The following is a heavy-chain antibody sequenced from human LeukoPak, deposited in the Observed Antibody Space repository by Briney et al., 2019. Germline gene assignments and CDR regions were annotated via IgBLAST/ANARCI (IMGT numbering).Heavy chain of an antibody. CDR2: INPNSGGT. CDR1: GYTFTSYG. J-gene: IGHJ4*02. V-gene: IGHV1-2*02. D-gene: IGHD1-1*01. CDR3: ARDVGGTAFDY. Sequence: ASVKVSCKASGYTFTSYGISWVRQAPGQGLEWMGWINPNSGGTNYAQKFQGRATMTRDTSISTAYMELSRLRSDDTAVYYCARDVGGTAFDYWGQGTLVTVSS.